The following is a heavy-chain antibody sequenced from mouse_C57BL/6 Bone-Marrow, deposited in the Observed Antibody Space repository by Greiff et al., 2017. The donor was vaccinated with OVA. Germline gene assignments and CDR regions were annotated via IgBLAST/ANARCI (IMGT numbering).Heavy chain of an antibody. J-gene: IGHJ4*01. D-gene: IGHD2-3*01. CDR2: IDPEDGDT. CDR1: GFNIKDYY. CDR3: TTDDDYRTHYYAMDY. Sequence: VQLQQSGAELVRPGASVKLSCTASGFNIKDYYMHWVKQRPEQGLEWIGRIDPEDGDTEYAPKFQGKATMTADTSSNTAYLQLSSLTSEDTAVYYCTTDDDYRTHYYAMDYWGQGTSVTVSS. V-gene: IGHV14-1*01.